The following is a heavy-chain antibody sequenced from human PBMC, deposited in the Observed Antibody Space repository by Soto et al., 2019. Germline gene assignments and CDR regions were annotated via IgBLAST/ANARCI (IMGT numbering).Heavy chain of an antibody. D-gene: IGHD4-17*01. CDR3: ARHWTPKNYGALDP. V-gene: IGHV3-11*01. J-gene: IGHJ5*02. CDR1: GFTFSDYY. Sequence: QVQLVESGGGLVKPGGSLRLSCAASGFTFSDYYMSWIRQAPGKGLEWVSYISSSGSTIYYVDSVKGRFTISRDNAKNALYLQMNSMRAEDTAVYYCARHWTPKNYGALDPWGQGTLVTVSS. CDR2: ISSSGSTI.